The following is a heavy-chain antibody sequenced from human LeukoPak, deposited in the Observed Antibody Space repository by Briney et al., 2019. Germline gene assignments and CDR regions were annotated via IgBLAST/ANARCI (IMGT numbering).Heavy chain of an antibody. V-gene: IGHV3-23*01. CDR1: GFTFSSYA. Sequence: GGSLRLSCAASGFTFSSYAMTWVRQSPGKGLEWVSTISGSGDSTYYADSVKGRFTISRDNSKNTLYLQMNSLRAEDTAIYYCAKCRYYYGSGTHSFSYMDVWGKGTTVTVSS. D-gene: IGHD3-10*01. J-gene: IGHJ6*03. CDR3: AKCRYYYGSGTHSFSYMDV. CDR2: ISGSGDST.